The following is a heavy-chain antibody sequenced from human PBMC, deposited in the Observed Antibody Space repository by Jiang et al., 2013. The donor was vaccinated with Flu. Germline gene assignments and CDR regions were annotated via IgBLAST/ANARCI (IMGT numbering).Heavy chain of an antibody. CDR1: GYSISSGGY. V-gene: IGHV4-38-2*02. CDR3: AATVFGVVIPTYFHF. Sequence: PSETLSLTCSVSGYSISSGGYWGWIRQSPGKGLEWIGSIYHSGSIHYNPSLKSPVTISVDASKNQFSLKMTSVTATDTAVYHCAATVFGVVIPTYFHFWGQGTLVAVSS. D-gene: IGHD3-3*01. CDR2: IYHSGSI. J-gene: IGHJ4*02.